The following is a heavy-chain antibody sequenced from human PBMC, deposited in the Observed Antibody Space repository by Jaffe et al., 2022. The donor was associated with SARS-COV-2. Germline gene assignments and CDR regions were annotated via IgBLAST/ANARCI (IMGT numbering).Heavy chain of an antibody. J-gene: IGHJ6*02. D-gene: IGHD3-10*01. CDR3: AKSYYGSGSYYTQPYGDV. CDR1: GFTFSSYA. V-gene: IGHV3-23*01. CDR2: ISGSGGST. Sequence: EVQLLESGGGLVQPGGSLRLSCAASGFTFSSYAMSWVRQAPGKGLEWVSAISGSGGSTYYADSVKGRFTISRDNSKNTLYLQMNSLRAEDTAVYYCAKSYYGSGSYYTQPYGDVWGQGTTVTVSS.